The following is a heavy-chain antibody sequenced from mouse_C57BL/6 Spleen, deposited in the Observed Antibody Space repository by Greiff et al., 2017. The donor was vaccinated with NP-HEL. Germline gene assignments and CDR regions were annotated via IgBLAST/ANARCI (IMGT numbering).Heavy chain of an antibody. CDR3: ARPRYDYGSSSYAMDY. CDR2: ISSGSSTI. D-gene: IGHD1-1*01. Sequence: EVQLVESGGGLVKPGGSLKLSCAASGFTFSDYGMHWVRQAPEKGLEWVAYISSGSSTIYYADTVKGRFTISRDNAKNTLFLQMTSLRSEDTAMYYCARPRYDYGSSSYAMDYWGQGTSVTVSS. J-gene: IGHJ4*01. V-gene: IGHV5-17*01. CDR1: GFTFSDYG.